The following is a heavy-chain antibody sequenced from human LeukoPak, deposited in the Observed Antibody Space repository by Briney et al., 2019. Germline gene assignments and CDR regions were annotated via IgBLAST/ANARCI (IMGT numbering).Heavy chain of an antibody. CDR3: ARVRGYCSSTICYRYYFDY. J-gene: IGHJ4*02. CDR1: GYSISSGYN. Sequence: SETLSLTCTVSGYSISSGYNWGWIRQPPGKGLERIGTIYHSGSTYYNPSLKSRVTISVDTSKNQFSLKLTSVTAADTAVYYCARVRGYCSSTICYRYYFDYWGQGTLVTVSS. CDR2: IYHSGST. V-gene: IGHV4-38-2*02. D-gene: IGHD2-2*01.